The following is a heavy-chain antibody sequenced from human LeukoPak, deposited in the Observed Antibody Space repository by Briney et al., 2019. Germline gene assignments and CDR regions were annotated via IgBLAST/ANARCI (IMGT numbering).Heavy chain of an antibody. CDR1: GYTLTELS. CDR2: FDPEDGET. CDR3: GTGGRGGGTTYAEYLQY. V-gene: IGHV1-24*01. Sequence: ASVKVSCKVSGYTLTELSMHWVRQAPGKGLEWMGGFDPEDGETIYAQKFQGRVTMTEDTSTDTAYMELSSLRSEDTAVYYCGTGGRGGGTTYAEYLQYWGQGTLVTVSS. D-gene: IGHD1-7*01. J-gene: IGHJ1*01.